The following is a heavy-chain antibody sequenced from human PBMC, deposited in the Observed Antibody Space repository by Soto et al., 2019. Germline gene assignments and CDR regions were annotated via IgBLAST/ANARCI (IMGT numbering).Heavy chain of an antibody. CDR3: AKGTRSVVTAPPHFDY. V-gene: IGHV3-9*01. Sequence: GGSLRLSCAASGFTFDDYAMHWVRQAPGKGLEWVSGISWNSGSIGYADSVKGRFTISRDNAKNSLYLQMNSLRAEDTALYYCAKGTRSVVTAPPHFDYWGQGTLVTVSS. D-gene: IGHD2-21*02. CDR2: ISWNSGSI. J-gene: IGHJ4*02. CDR1: GFTFDDYA.